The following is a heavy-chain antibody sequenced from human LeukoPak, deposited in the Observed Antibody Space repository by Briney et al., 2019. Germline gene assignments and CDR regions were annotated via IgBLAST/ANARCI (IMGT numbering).Heavy chain of an antibody. J-gene: IGHJ4*02. Sequence: PGRSLRLSCAASGFTFSSYAMHWVRQAPGKGLEWVAVISYDGSNKYYADSVKGRFTISRDNSKNTLYLQMNSLRAGDTAVYYCARDYYDSSIDYWGQGTLVTVSS. CDR1: GFTFSSYA. CDR2: ISYDGSNK. V-gene: IGHV3-30*01. D-gene: IGHD3-22*01. CDR3: ARDYYDSSIDY.